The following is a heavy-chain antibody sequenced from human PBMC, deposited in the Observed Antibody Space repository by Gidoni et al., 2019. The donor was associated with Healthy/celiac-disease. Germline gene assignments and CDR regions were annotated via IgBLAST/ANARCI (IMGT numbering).Heavy chain of an antibody. V-gene: IGHV5-51*01. CDR3: ARHGPGGSYCSGGSCQAIIYYYYYGMDV. D-gene: IGHD2-15*01. J-gene: IGHJ6*02. CDR1: GYSFTSYW. Sequence: EVQLVQSGAEVKKPGESLKISCKGSGYSFTSYWTGWVRQMPGKGLEWMGIIYPGDSDTRYSPSFQGKVTISADKSISTAYLQWSSLKASDTAMYYCARHGPGGSYCSGGSCQAIIYYYYYGMDVWGQGTTVTVSS. CDR2: IYPGDSDT.